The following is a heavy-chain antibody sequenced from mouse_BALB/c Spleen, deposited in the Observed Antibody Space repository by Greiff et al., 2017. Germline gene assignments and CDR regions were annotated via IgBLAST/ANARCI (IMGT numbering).Heavy chain of an antibody. J-gene: IGHJ3*01. CDR1: GFTFSSYG. CDR2: ISSGGSYT. CDR3: ARSCYDGYDP. Sequence: EVKLVESGGDLVKPGGSLKLSCAASGFTFSSYGMPWVRQTPDKRLEWVAIISSGGSYTYYPDSVKGRFTISRDNAKNTLYLQMSSLKSEDTAMYYCARSCYDGYDPWGQGTLVTVSA. D-gene: IGHD2-3*01. V-gene: IGHV5-6*01.